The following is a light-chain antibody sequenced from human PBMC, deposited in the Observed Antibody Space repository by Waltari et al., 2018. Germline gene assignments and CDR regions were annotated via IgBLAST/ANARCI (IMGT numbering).Light chain of an antibody. Sequence: QSVLTQPPSASGPPGPRVPIPCSGRRPHIGSNSVNWFQQLPGTAPRLFIYFTDQRPSGVPGRFSGSKSGTSASLVISGLQSGDEADYYCASWDASLNGWVFGGGTKLTVL. CDR2: FTD. V-gene: IGLV1-44*01. CDR3: ASWDASLNGWV. CDR1: RPHIGSNS. J-gene: IGLJ3*02.